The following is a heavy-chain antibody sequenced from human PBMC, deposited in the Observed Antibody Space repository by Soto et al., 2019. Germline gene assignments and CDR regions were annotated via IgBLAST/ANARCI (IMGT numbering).Heavy chain of an antibody. CDR1: GFTFSSYT. CDR2: ITSGSDYI. D-gene: IGHD3-9*01. CDR3: TREHVVTIFRRGQRGSFDN. Sequence: PGGSLRVSCAASGFTFSSYTMNWVRQAPGKGLEWVAFITSGSDYIYYADSVKGRFTISRDDANNSLFLQMSSLRAEDTAVYYCTREHVVTIFRRGQRGSFDNWSQGTLVTVSS. V-gene: IGHV3-21*01. J-gene: IGHJ4*02.